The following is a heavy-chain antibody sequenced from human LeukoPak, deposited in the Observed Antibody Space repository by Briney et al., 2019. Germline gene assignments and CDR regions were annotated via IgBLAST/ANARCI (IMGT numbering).Heavy chain of an antibody. Sequence: PGGSLRLSCAASGFAFTDYAISWVRQAPGKGLEWVSAITDSGGATYYADSVKGRFTISRDNSKNTLHLQMNSLRGDDTAIYYCAKAYTRSWYAAFDIWGQGTMVTISS. D-gene: IGHD6-13*01. CDR1: GFAFTDYA. J-gene: IGHJ3*02. V-gene: IGHV3-23*01. CDR2: ITDSGGAT. CDR3: AKAYTRSWYAAFDI.